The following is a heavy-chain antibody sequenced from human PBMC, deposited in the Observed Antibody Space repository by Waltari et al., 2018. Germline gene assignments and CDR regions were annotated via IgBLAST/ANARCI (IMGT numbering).Heavy chain of an antibody. CDR2: ISGSGGGT. J-gene: IGHJ4*02. D-gene: IGHD1-1*01. CDR1: GLTFINYG. CDR3: ARAYNWNDFFDF. V-gene: IGHV3-23*01. Sequence: EVQLLESGGGLVQPGGSLRLSCAASGLTFINYGLGWVRQAPGKGREWVSGISGSGGGTYYADSVKGRFTISRDNSKNTLYLQMNSLRADDSAFYYCARAYNWNDFFDFWGLGTLVTVSS.